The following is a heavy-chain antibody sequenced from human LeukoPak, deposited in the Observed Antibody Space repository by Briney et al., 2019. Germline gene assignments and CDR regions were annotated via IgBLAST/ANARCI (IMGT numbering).Heavy chain of an antibody. Sequence: GGSLRLSCAASGFTFSSYSMNWVRQAPGKGLEWVSAISGSGGGTYYSDSVKGRFTISRDNSKNTLYLQMNSLRAEDTAVYYCAKAPRYYYDSSGYPYYFDYWGQGTLVTVSS. D-gene: IGHD3-22*01. CDR3: AKAPRYYYDSSGYPYYFDY. V-gene: IGHV3-23*01. J-gene: IGHJ4*02. CDR1: GFTFSSYS. CDR2: ISGSGGGT.